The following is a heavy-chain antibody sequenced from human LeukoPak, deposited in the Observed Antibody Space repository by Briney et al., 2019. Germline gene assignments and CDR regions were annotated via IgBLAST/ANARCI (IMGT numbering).Heavy chain of an antibody. V-gene: IGHV3-30*02. CDR3: AKGTYGDYGEGDYFDY. CDR1: GFTFSSYG. D-gene: IGHD4-17*01. CDR2: IRYDGSNK. Sequence: GGSLRLSCAASGFTFSSYGMHWVRQAPGKGLEWVAFIRYDGSNKYYADSVKGRFTISRDNSKNTLYLQMNSLRAEDTAVYYCAKGTYGDYGEGDYFDYWGQGTLVTVSS. J-gene: IGHJ4*02.